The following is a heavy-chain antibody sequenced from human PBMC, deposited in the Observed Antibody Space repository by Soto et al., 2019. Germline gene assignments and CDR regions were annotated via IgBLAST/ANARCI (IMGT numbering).Heavy chain of an antibody. V-gene: IGHV4-31*03. Sequence: SETLSLTCTVSGGSISSGGYYWSWIRQHPGKGLEWIGYIYYSGSTYYNPSLKSRVTISVDTSKNQFSLKLSSVTAADTAVYYCARGVVVAAGAFDIWGQGTMVTVSS. D-gene: IGHD2-15*01. CDR2: IYYSGST. CDR3: ARGVVVAAGAFDI. J-gene: IGHJ3*02. CDR1: GGSISSGGYY.